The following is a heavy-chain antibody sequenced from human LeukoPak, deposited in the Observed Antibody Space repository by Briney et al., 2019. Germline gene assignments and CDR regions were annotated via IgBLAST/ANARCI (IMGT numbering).Heavy chain of an antibody. Sequence: GGSLRLSCAASGFTFSSYNMNWVRQAPGKGLEWVSSISSSSSYIYYADSVKGRFTISRDNAKNSLYLQMNSLRAEDTAVYYCARDSLEAGDYWGQGTLVTVSS. CDR1: GFTFSSYN. V-gene: IGHV3-21*01. J-gene: IGHJ4*02. CDR3: ARDSLEAGDY. D-gene: IGHD1-1*01. CDR2: ISSSSSYI.